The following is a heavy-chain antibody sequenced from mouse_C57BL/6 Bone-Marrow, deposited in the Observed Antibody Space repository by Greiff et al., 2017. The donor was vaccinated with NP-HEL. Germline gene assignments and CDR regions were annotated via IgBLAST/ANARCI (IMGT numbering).Heavy chain of an antibody. CDR3: TGTTVVATYWYFDV. J-gene: IGHJ1*03. D-gene: IGHD1-1*01. V-gene: IGHV6-3*01. CDR1: GFTFSNYW. Sequence: EVKLMESGGGLVQPGGSMKLSCVASGFTFSNYWMNWVRQSPEKGLEWVAQIRLKSDNYATHYAESVKGRFTISRDDSKSSVYLQMNNLRAEDTGIYYCTGTTVVATYWYFDVWGTGTTVTVSS. CDR2: IRLKSDNYAT.